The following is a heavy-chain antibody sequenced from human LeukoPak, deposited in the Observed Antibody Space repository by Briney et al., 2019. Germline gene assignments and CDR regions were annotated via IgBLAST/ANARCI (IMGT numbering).Heavy chain of an antibody. D-gene: IGHD5-18*01. V-gene: IGHV4-4*07. CDR2: IYSSGST. CDR1: GGSISSYY. J-gene: IGHJ4*02. Sequence: SETLSLTCTVSGGSISSYYWSWIRQPAGKGLEWIGRIYSSGSTDYNPSLKSRVTMSVDTSKNQFSLKLTSATAADTAVYYCARDSYGLPFDYWGQGTLVTVSS. CDR3: ARDSYGLPFDY.